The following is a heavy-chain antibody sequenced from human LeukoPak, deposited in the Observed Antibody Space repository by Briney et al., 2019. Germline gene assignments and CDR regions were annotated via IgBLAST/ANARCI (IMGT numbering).Heavy chain of an antibody. D-gene: IGHD3-22*01. CDR1: GGSFSGYY. Sequence: SETLSLTCAVYGGSFSGYYWSWIRQPPGKGLEWIGEIYHSGSTNYNPSLKSRVTISVDTSKNQFSLKLSSVTAADTAVYYCAQGNYYDSSGYYYYYYGMDVWGQGTTVTVSS. CDR2: IYHSGST. CDR3: AQGNYYDSSGYYYYYYGMDV. V-gene: IGHV4-34*01. J-gene: IGHJ6*02.